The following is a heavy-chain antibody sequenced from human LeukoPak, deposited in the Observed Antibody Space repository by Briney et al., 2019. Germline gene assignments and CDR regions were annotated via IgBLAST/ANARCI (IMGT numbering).Heavy chain of an antibody. CDR3: ARDYDFWSGPAYYYYGMNV. V-gene: IGHV4-4*07. CDR2: TYTSGST. J-gene: IGHJ6*02. CDR1: GGSISSYY. Sequence: PSETLSLTCTVSGGSISSYYWSWIRQPAGKGLEWIGRTYTSGSTNYNPSLKSRVTMSVDTSKNQFSLKLSSVTAADTAVYYCARDYDFWSGPAYYYYGMNVWGQGTTVTVSS. D-gene: IGHD3-3*01.